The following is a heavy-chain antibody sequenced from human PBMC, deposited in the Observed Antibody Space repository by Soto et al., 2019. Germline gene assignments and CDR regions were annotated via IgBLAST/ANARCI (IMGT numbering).Heavy chain of an antibody. Sequence: EVQLLESGGGSVQPGGSLRLSCAASGFTFTNHAMSWVRQAPGKGLEWVSVISGSGGSTNYADSVKGRFTISRDNSEKTLYLQMNSLRAEDTAVYYCAKDYYDTRGHFDSWGLGTLVTVSS. D-gene: IGHD3-22*01. CDR2: ISGSGGST. CDR1: GFTFTNHA. V-gene: IGHV3-23*01. CDR3: AKDYYDTRGHFDS. J-gene: IGHJ4*02.